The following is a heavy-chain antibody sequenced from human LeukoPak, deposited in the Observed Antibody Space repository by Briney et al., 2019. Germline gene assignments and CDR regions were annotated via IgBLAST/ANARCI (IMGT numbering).Heavy chain of an antibody. D-gene: IGHD2-15*01. CDR2: INPNSGGT. CDR3: ARVLWHCSGGSCYSHAFDI. J-gene: IGHJ3*02. Sequence: GASVKASCKASGYTFTGYYMHWVRQAPGQGLEWMGWINPNSGGTNYAQKFQGRVTMTRDTSISTAYMELSRLRSDDTAVYYCARVLWHCSGGSCYSHAFDIWGQGTMVTVSS. CDR1: GYTFTGYY. V-gene: IGHV1-2*02.